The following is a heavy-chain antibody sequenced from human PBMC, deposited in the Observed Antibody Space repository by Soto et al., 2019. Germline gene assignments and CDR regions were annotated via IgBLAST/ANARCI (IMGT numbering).Heavy chain of an antibody. CDR3: ARVLHSGYYLGGDY. J-gene: IGHJ4*02. V-gene: IGHV1-46*01. CDR1: GYTFTNNF. CDR2: INPSTGGT. Sequence: QVQLVQSGAAVKKPGASVKVSCEAIGYTFTNNFIHWVRLAPGQGFEWRGIINPSTGGTSYAGNFQGRVTMTRDTSTSTVYMELSSLRSDDTAVYYCARVLHSGYYLGGDYWGQGTLVTVSS. D-gene: IGHD3-3*01.